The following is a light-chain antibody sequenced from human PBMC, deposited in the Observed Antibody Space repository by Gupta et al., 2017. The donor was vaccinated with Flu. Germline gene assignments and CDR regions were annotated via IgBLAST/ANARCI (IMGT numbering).Light chain of an antibody. CDR1: SSNIGAGYD. V-gene: IGLV1-40*01. CDR3: QSYDSSLSGSV. J-gene: IGLJ2*01. CDR2: GNS. Sequence: QSVLTQPPSVSGAPGQRVTISCTGSSSNIGAGYDVHWYQQLPGTAPKLLIYGNSNRPSGVPDRFSGSKSGTSASRAITGLQVEEEADYYCQSYDSSLSGSVFGGGTKLTVL.